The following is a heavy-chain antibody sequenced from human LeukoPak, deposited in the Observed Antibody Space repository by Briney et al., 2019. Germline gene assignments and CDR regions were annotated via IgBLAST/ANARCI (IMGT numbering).Heavy chain of an antibody. V-gene: IGHV1-18*01. CDR2: ISAYNGNT. J-gene: IGHJ4*02. CDR3: ARGDYYDSSGYYRFDY. CDR1: GYTFTSYG. Sequence: ASVKVSCKASGYTFTSYGISWVRQAPGQGLEWMGWISAYNGNTNYAQKLQGRVTMTTDTSTSTAHMELRSLRSDDTAVYYCARGDYYDSSGYYRFDYWGQGTLVTVSS. D-gene: IGHD3-22*01.